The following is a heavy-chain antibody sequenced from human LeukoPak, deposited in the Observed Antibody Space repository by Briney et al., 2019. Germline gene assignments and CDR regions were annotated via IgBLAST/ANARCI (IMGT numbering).Heavy chain of an antibody. CDR1: GVIFNNFA. D-gene: IGHD4-17*01. V-gene: IGHV3-30-3*01. Sequence: GGSLRLSCAASGVIFNNFAFHWVRQAPGKGLEWVAAISYDGSNKYYADSVRGRLTISRDNSKNTLYLQMNSLRAEDTAVYYCARAGRADGDYHYFEYWGQGTLVTVSS. CDR3: ARAGRADGDYHYFEY. J-gene: IGHJ4*02. CDR2: ISYDGSNK.